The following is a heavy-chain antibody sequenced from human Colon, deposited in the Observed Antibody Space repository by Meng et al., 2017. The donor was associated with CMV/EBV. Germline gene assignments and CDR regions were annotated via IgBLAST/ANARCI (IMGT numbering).Heavy chain of an antibody. V-gene: IGHV3-53*01. J-gene: IGHJ6*02. D-gene: IGHD3-22*01. CDR3: ARDFRVAVPGSRGNSYYGMDV. CDR2: IYSGGST. Sequence: GGSLRLSCAALGFTVSSNYMSWVLQAPGKGLEGVSVIYSGGSTYYADSVKGRFTISRDNSTNSVYLQINSLRADDTAVYYCARDFRVAVPGSRGNSYYGMDVWGQGTTVTVSS. CDR1: GFTVSSNY.